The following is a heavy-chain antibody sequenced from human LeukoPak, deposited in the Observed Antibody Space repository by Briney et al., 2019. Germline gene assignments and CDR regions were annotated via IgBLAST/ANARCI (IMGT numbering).Heavy chain of an antibody. Sequence: GGCLRLSCAASGFTFSSYAMSGGRQAPGKGRGWGSAISGSGGSTYYADSVKGGVTISRDNSKNTLYLQMNSLKTEDTAVYYCTTHLSSGWGYWGQGTLVTVSS. V-gene: IGHV3-23*01. J-gene: IGHJ4*02. D-gene: IGHD6-19*01. CDR2: ISGSGGST. CDR1: GFTFSSYA. CDR3: TTHLSSGWGY.